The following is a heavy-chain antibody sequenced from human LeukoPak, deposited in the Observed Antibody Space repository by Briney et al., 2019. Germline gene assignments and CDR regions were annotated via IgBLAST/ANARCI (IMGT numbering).Heavy chain of an antibody. V-gene: IGHV3-74*01. D-gene: IGHD2-2*02. CDR3: ARDTIQEAGDIDY. CDR2: IDSDGSST. Sequence: PGGSLRLSCAASGFTFSSYSMNWVRQAPGKGLVWVSRIDSDGSSTSYADSVKGRFTISRDNAKNTLYLQMNSLRAEDTAVYYCARDTIQEAGDIDYWGQGTLVTVSS. CDR1: GFTFSSYS. J-gene: IGHJ4*02.